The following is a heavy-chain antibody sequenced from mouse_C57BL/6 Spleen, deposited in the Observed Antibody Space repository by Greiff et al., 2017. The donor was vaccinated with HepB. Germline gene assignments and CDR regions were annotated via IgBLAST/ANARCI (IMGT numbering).Heavy chain of an antibody. V-gene: IGHV1-81*01. CDR1: GYTFTSYG. J-gene: IGHJ1*03. CDR3: ARSGYGRSYWYFDV. Sequence: VQLQQSGAELARPGASVKLSCKASGYTFTSYGISWVKQRTGQGLEWIGEIYPRSGNTYYTEKFKGKATLTADKSSSTAYMELRSLTSEDSAVYFCARSGYGRSYWYFDVWGTGTTVTVSS. CDR2: IYPRSGNT. D-gene: IGHD1-1*01.